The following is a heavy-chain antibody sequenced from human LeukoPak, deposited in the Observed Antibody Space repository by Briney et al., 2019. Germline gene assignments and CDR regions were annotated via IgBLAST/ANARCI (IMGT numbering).Heavy chain of an antibody. CDR2: IMKDGGQK. J-gene: IGHJ6*02. CDR3: ARAGAAMVYYYYGMDV. D-gene: IGHD5-18*01. CDR1: GFTFRNFW. V-gene: IGHV3-7*03. Sequence: GGSLRLSCAASGFTFRNFWMNWARQAPGKGLEWVASIMKDGGQKKYVDSVKGRFTISRDNAQNSLYLQMSGLRAEDTAMYYCARAGAAMVYYYYGMDVWGQGTTVTVSS.